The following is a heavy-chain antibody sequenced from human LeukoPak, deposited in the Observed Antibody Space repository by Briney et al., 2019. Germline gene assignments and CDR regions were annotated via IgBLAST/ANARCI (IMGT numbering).Heavy chain of an antibody. D-gene: IGHD3-22*01. CDR1: DGSISSGSYY. CDR2: IYTSGST. CDR3: ARALLGDSSGYYPNSYYFDY. V-gene: IGHV4-61*02. J-gene: IGHJ4*02. Sequence: SQTLSLTCTVSDGSISSGSYYWSWIRQPAGKGLEWIGRIYTSGSTNYNPSLKSRVTISVDTSKNQFSLKLSSVTAADTAVYYCARALLGDSSGYYPNSYYFDYWGQGTLVTVSS.